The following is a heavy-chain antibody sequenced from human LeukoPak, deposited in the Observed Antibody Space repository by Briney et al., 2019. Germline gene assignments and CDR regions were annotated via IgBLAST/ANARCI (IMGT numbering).Heavy chain of an antibody. CDR2: IYDTGST. Sequence: SETLSLTCTVSGGSISSYYWSWVRQPPGKGLEWIGHIYDTGSTNYNPSLESRVTISVDTSKNQFSLRLTSVTAADTAVYFCARATPWLLPGYWGQGTLVTVSS. CDR3: ARATPWLLPGY. V-gene: IGHV4-59*01. D-gene: IGHD3-22*01. J-gene: IGHJ4*02. CDR1: GGSISSYY.